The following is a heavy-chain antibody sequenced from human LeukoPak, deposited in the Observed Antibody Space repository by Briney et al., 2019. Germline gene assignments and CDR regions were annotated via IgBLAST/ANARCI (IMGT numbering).Heavy chain of an antibody. D-gene: IGHD5-12*01. CDR2: IYYSGST. CDR3: AREVAVRYYYYYYMDV. CDR1: GGSISSSSYY. J-gene: IGHJ6*03. Sequence: SETLSLTCTVSGGSISSSSYYWGWIRQPPGKGLEWIGRIYYSGSTYYNPSLKSRVTISVDTSKNQFSLKLSSVTAADTAVYYCAREVAVRYYYYYYMDVWGKGTTVTVSS. V-gene: IGHV4-39*07.